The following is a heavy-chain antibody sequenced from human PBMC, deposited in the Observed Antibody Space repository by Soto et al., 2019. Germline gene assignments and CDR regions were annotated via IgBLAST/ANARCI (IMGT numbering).Heavy chain of an antibody. J-gene: IGHJ5*02. CDR2: ISHSGGT. Sequence: SETLSLTCGVYGGSFSGYYWTWIRQPPGKGLEWIGEISHSGGTNYNPSLKSRVTISVDMSKKQFSLKLNSLTAADTAVYFCARGEDSSRPWVNWFAPWGQGTLVTVSS. V-gene: IGHV4-34*01. CDR1: GGSFSGYY. D-gene: IGHD6-13*01. CDR3: ARGEDSSRPWVNWFAP.